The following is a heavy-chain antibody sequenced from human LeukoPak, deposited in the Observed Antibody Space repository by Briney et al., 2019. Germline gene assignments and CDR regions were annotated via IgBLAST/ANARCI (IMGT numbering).Heavy chain of an antibody. D-gene: IGHD2-2*01. CDR1: GFTFSNYS. Sequence: GGSLRLSCAASGFTFSNYSMSWVRQAPGKGLEWVSGLSDDGFKTYYADSVKGRFIISRDNSKYTLFLQMNGLRAEDTAVYYCAKYGVDCSSTSCYPLYYMDVWGKGTTVTVSS. V-gene: IGHV3-23*01. J-gene: IGHJ6*03. CDR2: LSDDGFKT. CDR3: AKYGVDCSSTSCYPLYYMDV.